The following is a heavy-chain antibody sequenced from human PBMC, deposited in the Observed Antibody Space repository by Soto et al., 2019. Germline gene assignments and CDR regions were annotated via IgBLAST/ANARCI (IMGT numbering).Heavy chain of an antibody. CDR2: IIPIFGTA. J-gene: IGHJ4*02. V-gene: IGHV1-69*05. CDR1: GGTFSSYA. CDR3: ARSAPPIDY. Sequence: SVKVSCKASGGTFSSYAISWVRQAPGQGLEWMGGIIPIFGTANYSQKFQGRVAITRDTSASTAYMELSSLRSEDTAVYYCARSAPPIDYWGQGTLVTVSS.